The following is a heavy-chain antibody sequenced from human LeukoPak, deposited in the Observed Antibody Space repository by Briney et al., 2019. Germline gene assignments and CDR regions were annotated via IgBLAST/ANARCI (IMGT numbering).Heavy chain of an antibody. Sequence: GGSLRLSCAASGFTFSSYWMSWVRQAPGKGLEWVANIKQDGSEKYYVDSVKGRFTISRDNAKNSLYLQMNSLRAEDTGVYYCARGYSYGYIDYWGQGTLVTVSS. CDR2: IKQDGSEK. V-gene: IGHV3-7*04. J-gene: IGHJ4*02. CDR3: ARGYSYGYIDY. CDR1: GFTFSSYW. D-gene: IGHD5-18*01.